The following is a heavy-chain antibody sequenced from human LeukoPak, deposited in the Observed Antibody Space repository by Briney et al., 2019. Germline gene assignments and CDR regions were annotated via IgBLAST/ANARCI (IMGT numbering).Heavy chain of an antibody. CDR1: GGPFSGYY. CDR2: INHSGST. CDR3: ARARGIAARLPFDY. Sequence: SETLSLTCAVYGGPFSGYYWSWIRQPPGKGLEWIGEINHSGSTNYNPSLKSRVTISVDTSKNQFSLKLSSVTAADTAVYYCARARGIAARLPFDYWGQGTLVTVSS. D-gene: IGHD6-6*01. V-gene: IGHV4-34*01. J-gene: IGHJ4*02.